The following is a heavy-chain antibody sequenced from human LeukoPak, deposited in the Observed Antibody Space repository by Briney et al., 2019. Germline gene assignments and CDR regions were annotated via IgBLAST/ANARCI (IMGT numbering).Heavy chain of an antibody. CDR2: IYSGGST. D-gene: IGHD2-21*01. CDR1: GFTVSSNY. V-gene: IGHV3-53*01. J-gene: IGHJ3*02. CDR3: ARGGSGGDFYDAFDI. Sequence: PGGSLRLSCAASGFTVSSNYMSWVRQAPGKGLEWVSVIYSGGSTYYADSVKGRFTISRDNSKNTLYLQMNSLRAEDTAVYYCARGGSGGDFYDAFDIWGQGTMVTVSS.